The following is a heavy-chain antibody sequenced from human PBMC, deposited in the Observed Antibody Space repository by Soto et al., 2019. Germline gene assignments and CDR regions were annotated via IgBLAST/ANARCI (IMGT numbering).Heavy chain of an antibody. J-gene: IGHJ3*02. D-gene: IGHD6-6*01. CDR1: GFTFSSYS. CDR3: ARAPPQLAEAFDI. CDR2: ISSSSSYI. V-gene: IGHV3-21*01. Sequence: XVRRLSCAAAGFTFSSYSINWFRQAPGKGLEWVSSISSSSSYIYYADSVKGRFTISRDNAKNSLYLQMNSLRAEDTAVYYCARAPPQLAEAFDICGQRTMVTVSS.